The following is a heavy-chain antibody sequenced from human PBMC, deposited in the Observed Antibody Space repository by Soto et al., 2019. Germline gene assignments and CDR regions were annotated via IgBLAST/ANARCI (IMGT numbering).Heavy chain of an antibody. CDR3: ARDPPSYGDYDYYYYMDV. CDR1: GYTFTSYG. V-gene: IGHV1-18*01. J-gene: IGHJ6*03. Sequence: ASVKVSCKASGYTFTSYGISWVRQAPGQGLEWMGRISAYNGNTNYAQKLQGRVTITTDTSTSTAYMELRSLRSDDTAVYYCARDPPSYGDYDYYYYMDVWGKGTTVTVSS. CDR2: ISAYNGNT. D-gene: IGHD4-17*01.